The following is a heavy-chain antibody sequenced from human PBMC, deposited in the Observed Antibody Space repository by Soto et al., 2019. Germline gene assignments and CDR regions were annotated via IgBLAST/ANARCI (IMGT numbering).Heavy chain of an antibody. Sequence: PGGSLRLSCAACGFTFSSYSMNWVRQAPGKGLEWVSSISSSSSYIYYADSVKGRFTISRDNAKNSLYLQMNSLRAEDTAVYYCARDRGPDYYDSSGPNFDYWGQGTLVTVSS. CDR1: GFTFSSYS. D-gene: IGHD3-22*01. CDR2: ISSSSSYI. J-gene: IGHJ4*02. V-gene: IGHV3-21*01. CDR3: ARDRGPDYYDSSGPNFDY.